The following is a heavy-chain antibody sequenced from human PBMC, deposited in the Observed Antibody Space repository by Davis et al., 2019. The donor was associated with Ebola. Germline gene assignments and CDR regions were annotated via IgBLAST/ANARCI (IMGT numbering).Heavy chain of an antibody. D-gene: IGHD3-22*01. J-gene: IGHJ6*02. CDR2: IYYSGST. CDR1: GGSVSSGSYY. V-gene: IGHV4-61*01. Sequence: MPGGSLRLSCTVSGGSVSSGSYYWSWIRQPPEKGLEWVGYIYYSGSTNCNPSLKSRVTISVDTSKNQFSLKLSSVTAADTAVYYCAREDGYHYYGMDVWGQGTTVTVSS. CDR3: AREDGYHYYGMDV.